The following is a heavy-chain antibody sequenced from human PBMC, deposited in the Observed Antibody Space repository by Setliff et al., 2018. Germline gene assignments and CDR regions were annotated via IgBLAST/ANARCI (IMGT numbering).Heavy chain of an antibody. V-gene: IGHV4-4*07. D-gene: IGHD2-15*01. CDR3: ARQRVVVGAPSWFDP. Sequence: SETLSLTCTVSGASISDYYWTWIRQPAGKELEWIGRVSASGSTTYNPSLKSRVTMSVDTSRNQISLNLTSVTAADTAMYYCARQRVVVGAPSWFDPWGQGTLVTVSS. J-gene: IGHJ5*02. CDR2: VSASGST. CDR1: GASISDYY.